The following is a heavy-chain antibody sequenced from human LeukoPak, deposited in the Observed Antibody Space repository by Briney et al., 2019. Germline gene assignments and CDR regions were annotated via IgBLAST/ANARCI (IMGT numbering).Heavy chain of an antibody. J-gene: IGHJ3*02. D-gene: IGHD3-10*01. Sequence: SETLSLTCAVYGGSFSGYYWSWIRQPPGKGLEWIGEINHSGSTNYNPSLKSRVTISVDTSKNQFSLKLSSVTAADTAVYYCARGNGFGELLDAFDIWGQGSMVTVSS. CDR1: GGSFSGYY. CDR3: ARGNGFGELLDAFDI. V-gene: IGHV4-34*01. CDR2: INHSGST.